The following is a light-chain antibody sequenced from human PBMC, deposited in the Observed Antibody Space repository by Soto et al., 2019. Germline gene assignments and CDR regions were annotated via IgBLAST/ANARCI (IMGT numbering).Light chain of an antibody. V-gene: IGKV1-39*01. CDR1: QSISSY. Sequence: DIQMTQSPSSLSASVGDRVTITCRASQSISSYLNWYQQKPGKAPKLLIYAASSLQSGVPSRFSGSVSGTDFTLTISSMPPQHFPNYYCQQSYSTPRTFGQGTKVDI. CDR3: QQSYSTPRT. CDR2: AAS. J-gene: IGKJ1*01.